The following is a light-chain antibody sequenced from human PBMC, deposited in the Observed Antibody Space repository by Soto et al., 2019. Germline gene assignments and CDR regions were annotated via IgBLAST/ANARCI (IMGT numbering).Light chain of an antibody. J-gene: IGKJ4*01. CDR3: QQRSDWPLD. CDR1: QSVSSY. V-gene: IGKV3-11*01. Sequence: EIVLTQSPATLSLSPGERATLSCRASQSVSSYLAWYQQKPGQAPRLLIYDASKRATGIPARFSGSGSGTDFTLTISSIETEDVAVYYCQQRSDWPLDFGGGTKVEIK. CDR2: DAS.